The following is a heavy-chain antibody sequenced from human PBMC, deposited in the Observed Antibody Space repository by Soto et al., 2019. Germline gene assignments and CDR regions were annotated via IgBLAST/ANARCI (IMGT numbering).Heavy chain of an antibody. V-gene: IGHV3-23*01. J-gene: IGHJ4*02. CDR2: ISATGST. CDR3: AKVSNKWAVAQRGYFDY. D-gene: IGHD6-19*01. CDR1: GCTLSNYA. Sequence: EVQVLDSGGGLVQPGGSQRLSCEASGCTLSNYAMSWVRQAPGKGLEWVSTISATGSTLYADSVKGRFTISRDNSKNTVYLQMNFLRAEDTAVYYCAKVSNKWAVAQRGYFDYWGQGTLVTVSS.